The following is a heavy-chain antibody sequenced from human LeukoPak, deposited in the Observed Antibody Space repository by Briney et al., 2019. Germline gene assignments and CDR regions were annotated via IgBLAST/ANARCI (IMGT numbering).Heavy chain of an antibody. D-gene: IGHD3-10*01. CDR2: ITSSSIYK. CDR1: GFTFSRYN. CDR3: ARDGITMRILEY. J-gene: IGHJ4*02. V-gene: IGHV3-21*01. Sequence: GGSLRLSCATSGFTFSRYNMNWVRQAPGKGLEWVSSITSSSIYKYYADSMKGRFTISRDNAKNSLYLQMDSLRAEDTAVYYCARDGITMRILEYWGQGTPVTVSS.